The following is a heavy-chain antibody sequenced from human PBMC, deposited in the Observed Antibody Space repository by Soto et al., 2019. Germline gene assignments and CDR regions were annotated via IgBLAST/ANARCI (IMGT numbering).Heavy chain of an antibody. Sequence: EVQLVESGGGLVQPGGSLRLSCAASGFTFSSYSMNWVRQAPGKGLEWVSYISSSSSTIYYADSVKGRFTISRDTAKNSLYLKMNTLRDEDAAVYSGAKDSGEHDRFFNPGGQGPLVTVS. D-gene: IGHD7-27*01. J-gene: IGHJ5*02. V-gene: IGHV3-48*02. CDR2: ISSSSSTI. CDR3: AKDSGEHDRFFNP. CDR1: GFTFSSYS.